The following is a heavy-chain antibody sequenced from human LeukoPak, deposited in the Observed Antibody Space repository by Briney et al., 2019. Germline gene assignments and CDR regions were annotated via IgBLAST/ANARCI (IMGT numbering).Heavy chain of an antibody. CDR2: VYYSGST. J-gene: IGHJ5*02. CDR1: GGSFSGYY. V-gene: IGHV4-39*01. CDR3: ARQASPGYCSGGSCYRKYNWFDP. Sequence: SETLSLTCAVYGGSFSGYYWGWIRQPPGKGLEWIGSVYYSGSTYYNPSLKSRVTISVDTSKNQFSLKLSSVTAADTAVYYCARQASPGYCSGGSCYRKYNWFDPWGQGTLVTVSS. D-gene: IGHD2-15*01.